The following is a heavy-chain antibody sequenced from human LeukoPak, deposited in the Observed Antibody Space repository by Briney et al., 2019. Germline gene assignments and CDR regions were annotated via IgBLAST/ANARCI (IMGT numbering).Heavy chain of an antibody. V-gene: IGHV1-69*05. CDR3: ATVRGNYDAFHI. CDR2: FIPAFNTA. CDR1: GDTFDTYT. D-gene: IGHD1-26*01. J-gene: IGHJ3*02. Sequence: SVKVSCKASGDTFDTYTISWVRQVPGQGLEWMGGFIPAFNTAHYARKFQGRVTITMDASTTTDFMEMSSLRFEDTAVYYCATVRGNYDAFHIWGQGTMATVSS.